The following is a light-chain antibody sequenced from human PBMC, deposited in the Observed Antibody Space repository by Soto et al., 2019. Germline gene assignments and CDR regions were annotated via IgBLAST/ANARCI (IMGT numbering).Light chain of an antibody. CDR2: LGS. V-gene: IGKV2-28*01. CDR3: MQAVQTPFT. CDR1: QSLLHTTGYNY. J-gene: IGKJ3*01. Sequence: DIVMTQSPLSLPVTPGEPASISCRSSQSLLHTTGYNYLHWYLQKPGQSPQLLMYLGSDRASGVTDRCSGRGSGTDFTLTISRVEAEDVGVYYCMQAVQTPFTFGPGTTVDI.